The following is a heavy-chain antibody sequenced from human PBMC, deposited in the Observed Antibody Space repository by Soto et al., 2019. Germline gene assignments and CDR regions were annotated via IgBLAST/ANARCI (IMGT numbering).Heavy chain of an antibody. CDR2: ISAYKGNT. CDR3: ARVELKRRVVAAHYGMDV. CDR1: GYTLTSYG. Sequence: QVQLVQSGAEVKKPGASVKVSCKASGYTLTSYGVSWVRQAPGQGLEWMGWISAYKGNTNYAQKIQGRVTMTTDTSTSTAYMELRSLRSDDTAVYYCARVELKRRVVAAHYGMDVWGQGTTVTVSS. J-gene: IGHJ6*02. D-gene: IGHD2-15*01. V-gene: IGHV1-18*01.